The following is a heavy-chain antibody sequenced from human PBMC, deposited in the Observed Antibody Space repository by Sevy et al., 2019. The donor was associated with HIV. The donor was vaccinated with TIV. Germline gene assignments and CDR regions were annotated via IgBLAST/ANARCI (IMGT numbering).Heavy chain of an antibody. CDR2: ISYDGTDN. D-gene: IGHD6-19*01. J-gene: IGHJ4*02. V-gene: IGHV3-30*04. Sequence: WGSLRLSCAASGFTFSSFAMHWVRQAPGKGLDWVTFISYDGTDNYYADSVKGRFTISRDNSKNTLDLQMNSLRPEDTAIYYCARDGVSSGWYRGYYFDNWGQGTLVTVSS. CDR1: GFTFSSFA. CDR3: ARDGVSSGWYRGYYFDN.